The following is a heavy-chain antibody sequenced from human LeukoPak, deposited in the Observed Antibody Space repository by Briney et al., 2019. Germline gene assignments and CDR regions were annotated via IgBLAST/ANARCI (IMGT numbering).Heavy chain of an antibody. CDR3: ARGATYAYYFDA. D-gene: IGHD1-26*01. V-gene: IGHV3-74*03. Sequence: GGSLRLSCAASGFTFRIHWMHWVRQTPEKGLVWVSRITDDGTTKYADSVKGRFTISRDNAKDTLYLQINSLRAEDTAVYYCARGATYAYYFDAWGQGSLVTVSS. J-gene: IGHJ4*02. CDR1: GFTFRIHW. CDR2: ITDDGTT.